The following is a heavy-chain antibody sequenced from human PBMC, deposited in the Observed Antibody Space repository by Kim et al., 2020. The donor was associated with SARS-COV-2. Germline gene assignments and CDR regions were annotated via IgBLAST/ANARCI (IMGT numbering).Heavy chain of an antibody. CDR2: IYYSGST. D-gene: IGHD5-12*01. J-gene: IGHJ4*02. CDR3: ARVLGYSGYDPYFDY. Sequence: SETLSLTCTVSGGSISSGDYYWSWIRQPPGKGLEWIGYIYYSGSTYYNPSLKSRVTISVDTSKNQFSLKLSSVTAADTAVYYCARVLGYSGYDPYFDYCGQGTLVTVSS. V-gene: IGHV4-30-4*01. CDR1: GGSISSGDYY.